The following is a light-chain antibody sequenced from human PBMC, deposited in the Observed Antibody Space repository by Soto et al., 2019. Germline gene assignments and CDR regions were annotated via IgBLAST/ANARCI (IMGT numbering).Light chain of an antibody. CDR2: GNN. V-gene: IGLV1-47*01. CDR1: SSNVGSNF. Sequence: QSVLTQPPSASGTPGQTVTISCSGSSSNVGSNFVCWYQQFPGTAPRLLMYGNNDRPSGVPDRFSGSKSGTSASLAITGLQAEDEADYYCQSYDSSLSGEVFGGGTKLTVL. J-gene: IGLJ2*01. CDR3: QSYDSSLSGEV.